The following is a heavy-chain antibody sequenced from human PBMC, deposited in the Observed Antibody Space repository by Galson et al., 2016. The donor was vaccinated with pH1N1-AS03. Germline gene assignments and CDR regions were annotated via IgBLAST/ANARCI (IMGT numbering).Heavy chain of an antibody. V-gene: IGHV1-69*04. CDR2: IIPNRGTA. CDR1: GGSSSSQA. Sequence: SVKVSCKGSGGSSSSQAVNWVRQAPGQGLEWVGRIIPNRGTATYGQELQGRVTITADTSTETAHMELISLTSEDTAVYFCARHWASYATSAFGHWGQGVLVTVSS. D-gene: IGHD3/OR15-3a*01. CDR3: ARHWASYATSAFGH. J-gene: IGHJ4*02.